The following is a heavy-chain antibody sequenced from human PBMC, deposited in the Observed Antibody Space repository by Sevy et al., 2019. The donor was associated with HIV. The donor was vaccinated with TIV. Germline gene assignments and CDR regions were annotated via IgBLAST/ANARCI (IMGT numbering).Heavy chain of an antibody. J-gene: IGHJ5*02. V-gene: IGHV3-15*01. D-gene: IGHD6-19*01. CDR2: IKSKTDGGTT. Sequence: GGSLRLSCAASGFTFSNAWMSWVRQAPGKGLEWVGRIKSKTDGGTTDYAAPVKGRFTISRDDSKNTLYLQMNSLKTEDTAVYYCTTVIAVAGRGGWFDPWGQGTLVTVSS. CDR1: GFTFSNAW. CDR3: TTVIAVAGRGGWFDP.